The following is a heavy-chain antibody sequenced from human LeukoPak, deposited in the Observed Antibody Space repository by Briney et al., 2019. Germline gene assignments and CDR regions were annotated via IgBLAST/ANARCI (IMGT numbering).Heavy chain of an antibody. Sequence: GGSLRLSCAASGLTFSKYSMTWVRQAPGKGLEWVSFIDTSSTTMYYTDSVKGRFTISRDNAKNSLYLQMNSLRAEDTAVYYCARELGYYYDSSGLDYWGQGTLVTVSS. J-gene: IGHJ4*02. V-gene: IGHV3-48*04. CDR3: ARELGYYYDSSGLDY. D-gene: IGHD3-22*01. CDR1: GLTFSKYS. CDR2: IDTSSTTM.